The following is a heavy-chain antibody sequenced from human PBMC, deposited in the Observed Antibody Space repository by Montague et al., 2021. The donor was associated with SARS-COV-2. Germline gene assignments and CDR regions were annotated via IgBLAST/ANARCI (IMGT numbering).Heavy chain of an antibody. V-gene: IGHV2-70*11. D-gene: IGHD4-23*01. CDR2: IDWDDDK. J-gene: IGHJ4*02. CDR1: GFSLSTSGMC. Sequence: PALVKPTQTLTLTCTFSGFSLSTSGMCVSWIRQPPGKALEWLARIDWDDDKYYSTSLKTRLTISKGTPKNQVVLTMTNMDPVDTATYYCARTYYGGRPFDYWGQGTLVTVSS. CDR3: ARTYYGGRPFDY.